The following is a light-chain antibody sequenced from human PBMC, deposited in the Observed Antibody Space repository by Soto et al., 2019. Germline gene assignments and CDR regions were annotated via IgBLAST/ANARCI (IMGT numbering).Light chain of an antibody. CDR2: GVT. V-gene: IGLV2-14*03. Sequence: QSALTQPASVSGSPGQSISIPCTGTSSDIGAFNFVSWYQQHPGKAPKVLIYGVTNRPSGVDYRFSGSKSGNTASLIISGLRPEDEADYYCSSFTIASTRIFGTGTKLTVL. J-gene: IGLJ1*01. CDR3: SSFTIASTRI. CDR1: SSDIGAFNF.